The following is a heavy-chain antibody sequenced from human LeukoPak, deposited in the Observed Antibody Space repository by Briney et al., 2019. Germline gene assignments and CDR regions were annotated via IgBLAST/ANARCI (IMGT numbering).Heavy chain of an antibody. D-gene: IGHD3-22*01. CDR1: GGTLSSYA. V-gene: IGHV1-69*01. CDR3: ARGPYDSRGQDYYYYYMDV. Sequence: GSSVKVSCKASGGTLSSYAISWVRQAPGQGLEWMGGIIPIFGTANYAQKFQGRVTVTADESTSTAYMELSSLRSEDTAVYYCARGPYDSRGQDYYYYYMDVWGKGTTVTVSS. J-gene: IGHJ6*03. CDR2: IIPIFGTA.